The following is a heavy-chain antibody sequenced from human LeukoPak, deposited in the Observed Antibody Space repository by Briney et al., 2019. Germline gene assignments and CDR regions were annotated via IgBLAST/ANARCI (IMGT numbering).Heavy chain of an antibody. CDR1: GFTFSSYA. V-gene: IGHV3-30-3*01. D-gene: IGHD3-10*01. J-gene: IGHJ3*02. Sequence: HPGRSLRLSCAASGFTFSSYAMHWVRQAPGKGLEWVAVISYDGSNKYYADSVKGRFTISRDNSKNTLYLQMNSLRAEDTAVYYCAKDYYGHVLYGSGSYTSLDAFDIWGQGTMVTVYS. CDR2: ISYDGSNK. CDR3: AKDYYGHVLYGSGSYTSLDAFDI.